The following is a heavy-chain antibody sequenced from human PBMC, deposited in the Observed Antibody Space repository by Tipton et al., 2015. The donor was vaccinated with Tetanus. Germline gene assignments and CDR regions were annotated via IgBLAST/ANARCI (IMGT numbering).Heavy chain of an antibody. J-gene: IGHJ4*02. CDR1: GGSITSGTYY. V-gene: IGHV4-39*07. CDR3: ARDQARGSRGWNYFDY. Sequence: TLSLTCTVSGGSITSGTYYWGWIRQPPGKGLEWIGNIYCSGSTYYSSPLKSRVTISLDTSKNQFSLDLNSVTAADTAVYYCARDQARGSRGWNYFDYWGQGALVTVSS. CDR2: IYCSGST. D-gene: IGHD1-26*01.